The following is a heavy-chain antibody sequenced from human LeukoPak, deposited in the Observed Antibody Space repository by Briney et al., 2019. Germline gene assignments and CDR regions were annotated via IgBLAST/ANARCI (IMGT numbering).Heavy chain of an antibody. Sequence: GSPRLSCAASGFTFSSYSMNWVRQAPGKGLEWVSSISSSSSYIYYADSVKGRFTMSRDNAKNTLYLQLHSLRAEDTAVYYCARDPYCTSTSCFFVAFDIWGQGTMVTVSS. D-gene: IGHD2-2*01. CDR1: GFTFSSYS. CDR3: ARDPYCTSTSCFFVAFDI. J-gene: IGHJ3*02. V-gene: IGHV3-21*06. CDR2: ISSSSSYI.